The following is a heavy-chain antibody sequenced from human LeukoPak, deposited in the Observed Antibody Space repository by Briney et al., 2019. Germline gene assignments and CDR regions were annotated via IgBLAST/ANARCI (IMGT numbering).Heavy chain of an antibody. Sequence: ASVKLSCKVSGYTFTSYGISWVRQAPGQGLEGIGWISSYNGNQNYAQKLQGQVTMPTDTSTSTASMELRSLRSDDTAVYYCARRKEQPLADSWGQGALVTVSS. J-gene: IGHJ5*01. D-gene: IGHD6-13*01. CDR1: GYTFTSYG. CDR2: ISSYNGNQ. V-gene: IGHV1-18*01. CDR3: ARRKEQPLADS.